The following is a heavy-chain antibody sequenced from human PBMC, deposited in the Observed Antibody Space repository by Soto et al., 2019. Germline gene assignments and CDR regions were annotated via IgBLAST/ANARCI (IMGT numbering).Heavy chain of an antibody. CDR3: ARDPRVIVVVMDFDY. D-gene: IGHD3-22*01. Sequence: ASVKVSCKASGYTFTSYAMHWVRQAPGQRLEWMGWINAGNGNTKYSQKFQGRVTITRDTSASTAYMELSSLRSEDTAVYYCARDPRVIVVVMDFDYWGQGTLVTVS. CDR2: INAGNGNT. CDR1: GYTFTSYA. J-gene: IGHJ4*02. V-gene: IGHV1-3*01.